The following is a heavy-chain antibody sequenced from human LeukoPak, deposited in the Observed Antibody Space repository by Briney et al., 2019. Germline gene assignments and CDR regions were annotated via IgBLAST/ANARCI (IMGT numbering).Heavy chain of an antibody. Sequence: GGSLRLSCAASGFTFSSYGMHWVRQAPGKGLEWAAVMSHDGSDKYYADSVKGRFTISRDNSKNTLYLQMNSLRTEDTAVYYCAKDRGISGSYYADYWGQGTLVTVSS. CDR1: GFTFSSYG. CDR2: MSHDGSDK. J-gene: IGHJ4*02. CDR3: AKDRGISGSYYADY. V-gene: IGHV3-30*18. D-gene: IGHD1-26*01.